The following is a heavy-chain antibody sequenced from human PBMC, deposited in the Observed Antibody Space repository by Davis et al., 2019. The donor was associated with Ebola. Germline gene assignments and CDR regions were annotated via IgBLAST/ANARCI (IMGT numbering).Heavy chain of an antibody. Sequence: MPSETLSLTCAVYGGSFSGYYWSWIRQPPGKGLEWIGEINHSGSTNYNPSLKSRVTIPVDTSKNKFSLKLSSVTAADTAVYYCARHVREYMVRGVIIRPDYYYYGMDVWGQGTTVTVSS. CDR3: ARHVREYMVRGVIIRPDYYYYGMDV. V-gene: IGHV4-34*01. CDR1: GGSFSGYY. J-gene: IGHJ6*02. D-gene: IGHD3-10*01. CDR2: INHSGST.